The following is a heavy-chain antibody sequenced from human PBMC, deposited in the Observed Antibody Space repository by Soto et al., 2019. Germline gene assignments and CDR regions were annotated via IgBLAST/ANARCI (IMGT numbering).Heavy chain of an antibody. V-gene: IGHV1-24*01. Sequence: AAGNFCCNVSGHTISELSIYWMRQSPGTGLECMGGFDPKDGLPVYAQNFEGRVTMTEDASTDTAFVEVENLRSEDTAVYFCATVVGLCLYYSDTRGQGSQVPVSP. CDR2: FDPKDGLP. D-gene: IGHD2-21*01. CDR1: GHTISELS. J-gene: IGHJ4*02. CDR3: ATVVGLCLYYSDT.